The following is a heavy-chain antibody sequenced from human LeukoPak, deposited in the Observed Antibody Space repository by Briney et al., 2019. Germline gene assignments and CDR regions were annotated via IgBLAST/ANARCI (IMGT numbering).Heavy chain of an antibody. D-gene: IGHD3-16*01. V-gene: IGHV3-23*01. J-gene: IGHJ4*02. CDR1: GFTFSSYS. CDR2: ISGSGGST. Sequence: GGSLRLSCVASGFTFSSYSVNWVRQAPGKGLEWVSAISGSGGSTYYADSVKGRFTISRDNSKNTLYLQMNSLRAEDTAVYYCAKTYYDYVWGSYVGYWGQGTLVTVSS. CDR3: AKTYYDYVWGSYVGY.